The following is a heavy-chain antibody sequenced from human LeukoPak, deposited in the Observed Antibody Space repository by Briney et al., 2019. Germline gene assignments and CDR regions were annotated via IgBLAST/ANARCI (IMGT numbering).Heavy chain of an antibody. J-gene: IGHJ4*02. D-gene: IGHD5-12*01. CDR2: IYYSGST. V-gene: IGHV4-39*01. Sequence: PSETLSLTCTVSGGSVSSSSYYWGWIRQPPGKGLEWIGSIYYSGSTYYNPSLKRRVTISVDTSNNQFSLNLTAVTAADTAVYYCASHSGHIYSSYDNYFDYWGQGTLVTVSS. CDR1: GGSVSSSSYY. CDR3: ASHSGHIYSSYDNYFDY.